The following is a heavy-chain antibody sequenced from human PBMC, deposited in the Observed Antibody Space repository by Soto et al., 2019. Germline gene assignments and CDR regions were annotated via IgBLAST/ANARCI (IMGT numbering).Heavy chain of an antibody. J-gene: IGHJ3*02. D-gene: IGHD3-9*01. V-gene: IGHV4-31*03. CDR2: IYYSGST. CDR1: GGSISSGGYY. Sequence: QVQLQESGPGLVKPSQTLSLTCTVSGGSISSGGYYWSWIRQHPGKGLEWIGYIYYSGSTYYNPSLTSRVSISVDTSKNQFSLKLSSVTAADTAVYYCARDGILRYFDGWDAFDIWGQGTMVTVSS. CDR3: ARDGILRYFDGWDAFDI.